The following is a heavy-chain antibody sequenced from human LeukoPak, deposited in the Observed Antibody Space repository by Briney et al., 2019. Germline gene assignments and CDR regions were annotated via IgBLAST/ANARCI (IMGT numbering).Heavy chain of an antibody. CDR3: ASQPPYYYDSSGYYA. CDR1: GGSISSSNW. J-gene: IGHJ4*02. V-gene: IGHV4-4*02. Sequence: SSGTLSLTCAVSGGSISSSNWWSWVRQPPGKGLEWIGEIYHSGSTNYNPSLKSRVTISVDKSKNQFSLKLSSVTAADTAVYYCASQPPYYYDSSGYYARGQGTLVTVSS. D-gene: IGHD3-22*01. CDR2: IYHSGST.